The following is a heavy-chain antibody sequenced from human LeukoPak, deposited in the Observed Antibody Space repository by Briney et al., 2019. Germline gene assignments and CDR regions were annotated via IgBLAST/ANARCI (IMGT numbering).Heavy chain of an antibody. Sequence: TGGSLRLSCAASGFTFSSYEMNWVRQAPGKGLEWVSYISSSGSTIYYADSVKGRFTISRDNAKNSLYLQMNSLRAEDTAVYYCARVGYSSGWYKIDYWGQGTLVTVSS. CDR3: ARVGYSSGWYKIDY. J-gene: IGHJ4*02. D-gene: IGHD6-19*01. CDR1: GFTFSSYE. V-gene: IGHV3-48*03. CDR2: ISSSGSTI.